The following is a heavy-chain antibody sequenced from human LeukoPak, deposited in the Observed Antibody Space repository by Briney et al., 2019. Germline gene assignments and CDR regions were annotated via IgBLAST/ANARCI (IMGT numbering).Heavy chain of an antibody. Sequence: GGSLRLSCAASGFTFSAYAVSWVCQALGKGLQWVSAISGSGVSTYYADSVRRRFTISRDNTKNTVYLQMNSLGDDDTAVYYCARTNYDILAYWGQETRDSVP. CDR3: ARTNYDILAY. V-gene: IGHV3-23*01. D-gene: IGHD3-9*01. J-gene: IGHJ4*02. CDR2: ISGSGVST. CDR1: GFTFSAYA.